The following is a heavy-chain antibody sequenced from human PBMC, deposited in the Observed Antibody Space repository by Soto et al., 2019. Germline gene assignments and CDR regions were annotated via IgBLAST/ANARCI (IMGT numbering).Heavy chain of an antibody. J-gene: IGHJ4*02. CDR1: GGTFSSYA. CDR3: ARDKAQGGYCFY. D-gene: IGHD3-22*01. CDR2: IIPIFGTA. Sequence: SVKVSCKASGGTFSSYAISWVRQAPGQGLEWMGGIIPIFGTANYAQKFQGRGTITADESTSTAYMELSSLRSEDTAVYYCARDKAQGGYCFYWGQGTLVTVSS. V-gene: IGHV1-69*13.